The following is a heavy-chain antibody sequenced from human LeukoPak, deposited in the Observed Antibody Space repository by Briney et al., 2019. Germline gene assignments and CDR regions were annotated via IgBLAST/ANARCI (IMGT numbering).Heavy chain of an antibody. V-gene: IGHV1-2*02. CDR2: ISPNTGDT. CDR1: GYTFTGNH. CDR3: AREVGINAFDI. Sequence: ASVKVSCKASGYTFTGNHTYWVRQAPGQGLECMGWISPNTGDTNYAQKFQGRVTMTRDTSISTAYMELSRLTSDDTAVYYCAREVGINAFDIWGQGTMVTGSS. J-gene: IGHJ3*02. D-gene: IGHD3-3*02.